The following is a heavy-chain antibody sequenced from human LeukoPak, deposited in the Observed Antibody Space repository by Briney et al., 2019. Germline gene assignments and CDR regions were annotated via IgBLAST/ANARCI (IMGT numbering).Heavy chain of an antibody. J-gene: IGHJ4*02. D-gene: IGHD6-19*01. CDR3: ARSGPPQQWLVGGPPRYFDY. V-gene: IGHV3-23*01. CDR1: GFTFSSYA. Sequence: GGSLRLSCAASGFTFSSYAMSWVRQAPGKGLEWVSAISGSGGSTYYADSVKGRFTISRDNSKNTLYLQMNSLGAEDTAVYYCARSGPPQQWLVGGPPRYFDYWGQGTLVTVSS. CDR2: ISGSGGST.